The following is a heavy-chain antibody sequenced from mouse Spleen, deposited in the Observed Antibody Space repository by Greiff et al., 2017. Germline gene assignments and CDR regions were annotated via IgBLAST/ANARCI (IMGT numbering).Heavy chain of an antibody. CDR3: ARRGDGYYFDY. CDR2: ISSGGSYT. V-gene: IGHV5-9-1*01. Sequence: EVKLMESGGGLVKPGGSLKLSCAASGFTFSSYAMSWVRQTPEKRLEWDATISSGGSYTYYPDSVKGRFTISRDNAKNTLYLQMSSLRSEDTAMYYCARRGDGYYFDYWGQGTTLTVSS. CDR1: GFTFSSYA. D-gene: IGHD2-3*01. J-gene: IGHJ2*01.